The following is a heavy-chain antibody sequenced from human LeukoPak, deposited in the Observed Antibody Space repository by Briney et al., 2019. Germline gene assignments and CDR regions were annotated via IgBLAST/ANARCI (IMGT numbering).Heavy chain of an antibody. V-gene: IGHV3-23*01. J-gene: IGHJ4*02. CDR1: GFTFSSYA. CDR3: AKDIGYCSSTSCYGGLDY. Sequence: GGSLRLSCAACGFTFSSYAMGWVRQAPGKGLEWVSAISGSGGSTYYEDSVKGRFTISRDNSKNTLYLQMNSLRAEDTAVYYCAKDIGYCSSTSCYGGLDYWGQGTLVTVSS. D-gene: IGHD2-2*03. CDR2: ISGSGGST.